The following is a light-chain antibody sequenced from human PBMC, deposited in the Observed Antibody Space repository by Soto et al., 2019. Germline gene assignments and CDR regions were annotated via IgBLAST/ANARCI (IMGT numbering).Light chain of an antibody. V-gene: IGKV3-11*01. CDR1: QSVSSY. J-gene: IGKJ3*01. CDR2: DAS. Sequence: EIVLTKSPATLSLSPGERATLSCSASQSVSSYLAWYHQKPGQAPRLLIYDASNRATGIPARFSGSGSGTDFTLTISSLEPEDFAVYYCQQWRTFGPGPKVDIK. CDR3: QQWRT.